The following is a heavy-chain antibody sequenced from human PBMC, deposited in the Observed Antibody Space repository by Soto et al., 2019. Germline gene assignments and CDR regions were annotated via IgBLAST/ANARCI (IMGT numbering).Heavy chain of an antibody. Sequence: EVQLLESGGGLVQPGGSLRLSCAASGFTFSSYAMSWVRQAPGKGLEWVSAISGSGGSTYYADSVKGRFTISRDNSKNTLYLQMNSLRAEDTAVYYCAKYMIIGSSGWYNYDYWGQGTLVTVSS. CDR2: ISGSGGST. CDR3: AKYMIIGSSGWYNYDY. D-gene: IGHD6-19*01. J-gene: IGHJ4*02. CDR1: GFTFSSYA. V-gene: IGHV3-23*01.